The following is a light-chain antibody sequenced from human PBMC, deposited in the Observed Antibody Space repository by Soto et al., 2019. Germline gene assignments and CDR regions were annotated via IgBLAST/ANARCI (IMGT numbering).Light chain of an antibody. CDR1: QSVSSSY. CDR2: GAS. CDR3: QQHGSSPLT. V-gene: IGKV3-20*01. J-gene: IGKJ4*01. Sequence: EIVLTQSPGTLSLSPGERATLSCRASQSVSSSYLAWYQQKPGQAPRLLIYGASSRATGIPDRFSGSGSGTDFTLTIIRLEPEDFAVYYCQQHGSSPLTFGGGNKVEIK.